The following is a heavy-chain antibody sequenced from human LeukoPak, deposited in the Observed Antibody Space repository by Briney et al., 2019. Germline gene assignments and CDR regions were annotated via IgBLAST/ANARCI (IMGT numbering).Heavy chain of an antibody. CDR2: IYPIPST. J-gene: IGHJ4*02. V-gene: IGHV4-4*07. CDR1: GGSISSYD. D-gene: IGHD6-19*01. Sequence: SETLSLTCTVSGGSISSYDGSWVRQPGGKGREWGGLIYPIPSTNYTPSLTRRLTMSLDPSKNQFSLKLSSVTAADTAVYYCAGRIAVAGGAFDYWGQGTLVPGPS. CDR3: AGRIAVAGGAFDY.